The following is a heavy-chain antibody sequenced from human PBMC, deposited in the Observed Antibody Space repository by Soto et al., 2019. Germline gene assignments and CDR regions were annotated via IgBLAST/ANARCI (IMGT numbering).Heavy chain of an antibody. Sequence: ASVKVSCKASGYTFTSYYMHWVRQAPGQGLEWMGIINPSGGSTSYAQKFQGRVTITADKSTSTAYMELSSLRSEDTAVYYCARGTYCGGDCYSNPFDYWGQGTLVTVSS. D-gene: IGHD2-21*02. CDR2: INPSGGST. CDR1: GYTFTSYY. J-gene: IGHJ4*02. V-gene: IGHV1-46*01. CDR3: ARGTYCGGDCYSNPFDY.